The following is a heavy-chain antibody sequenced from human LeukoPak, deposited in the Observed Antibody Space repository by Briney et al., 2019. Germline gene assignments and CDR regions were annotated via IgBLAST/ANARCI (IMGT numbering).Heavy chain of an antibody. Sequence: KPSETLSLTCTVSGGSISSYYWSWIRQPAGKGLEWIGRIYTSGSTNYNPSLKSRVTMSVDTSKNQLSLKLSSVTAADTAVYYCARVYGSGRAGSHFDYWGQGTLVTVSS. CDR3: ARVYGSGRAGSHFDY. CDR2: IYTSGST. J-gene: IGHJ4*02. CDR1: GGSISSYY. V-gene: IGHV4-4*07. D-gene: IGHD3-10*01.